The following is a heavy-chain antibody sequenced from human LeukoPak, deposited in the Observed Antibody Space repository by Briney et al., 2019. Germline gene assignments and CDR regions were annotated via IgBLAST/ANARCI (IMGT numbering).Heavy chain of an antibody. CDR3: AREERAGDLDY. Sequence: GGSLRLSCAASGFTFSSYAMSWVRQAPGKGLEWVSSISSSSSYIYYADSVKGRFTISRDNAKNSLYLQMNSLRAEDTAVYYCAREERAGDLDYWGQGTLVTVSS. CDR1: GFTFSSYA. CDR2: ISSSSSYI. J-gene: IGHJ4*02. D-gene: IGHD6-13*01. V-gene: IGHV3-21*01.